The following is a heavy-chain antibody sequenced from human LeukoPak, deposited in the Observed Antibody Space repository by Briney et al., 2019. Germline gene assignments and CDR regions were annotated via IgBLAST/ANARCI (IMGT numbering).Heavy chain of an antibody. V-gene: IGHV3-30*02. CDR3: AKTSDQLLYSKLDF. J-gene: IGHJ4*02. Sequence: PGESLRLSCGTSGFAFSFFGMHWVRQAPGKGLEWVAFILYDGSYKFYADSVQGRFSISRDNSKNTLFLHMNSLATEDTAVYYCAKTSDQLLYSKLDFWGQGTLVTVSS. CDR1: GFAFSFFG. D-gene: IGHD2-2*02. CDR2: ILYDGSYK.